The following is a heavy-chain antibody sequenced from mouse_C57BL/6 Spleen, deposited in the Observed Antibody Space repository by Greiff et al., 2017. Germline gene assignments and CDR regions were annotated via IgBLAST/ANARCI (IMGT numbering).Heavy chain of an antibody. Sequence: EVKLVESGGGLVQPKGSLKLSCAASGFSFNTYAMNWVRQAPGKGLEWVARIRSKSNNYATYYADSVKDRFTISRDDSESMLYLQMNNLKTEDTAMYYCVRLALGLGLDYWGQGTTLTVSS. CDR3: VRLALGLGLDY. CDR1: GFSFNTYA. J-gene: IGHJ2*01. CDR2: IRSKSNNYAT. V-gene: IGHV10-1*01. D-gene: IGHD4-1*01.